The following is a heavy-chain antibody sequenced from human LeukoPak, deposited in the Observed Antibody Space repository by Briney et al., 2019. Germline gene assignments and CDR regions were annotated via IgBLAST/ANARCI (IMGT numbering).Heavy chain of an antibody. CDR2: ISGSGGNT. Sequence: PGGSLRLSCAASGFTFSSFAINWVRQAPGKGLEWVSGISGSGGNTYYADSVKGRFTISRDNSKSTLYLQMNSLRAEDTAVYYCTKINAYHYDSSGYYFDYWGQGTLVTVSS. CDR1: GFTFSSFA. V-gene: IGHV3-23*01. D-gene: IGHD3-22*01. CDR3: TKINAYHYDSSGYYFDY. J-gene: IGHJ4*02.